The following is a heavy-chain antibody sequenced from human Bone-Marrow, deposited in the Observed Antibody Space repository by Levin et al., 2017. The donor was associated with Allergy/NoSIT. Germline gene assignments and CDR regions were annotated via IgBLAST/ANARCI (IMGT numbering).Heavy chain of an antibody. CDR2: IYLTGST. Sequence: PSETLSLTCTVSGGSISTSSYHWDWIRQFPGKGLEWIGSIYLTGSTTYSPSLKSRVTISLDTPKNQVSLNLSSVTVADTAVYYCARASQVTIFGVMTTNWFVSWGQGTLVTVSS. CDR3: ARASQVTIFGVMTTNWFVS. D-gene: IGHD3-3*01. J-gene: IGHJ5*01. CDR1: GGSISTSSYH. V-gene: IGHV4-39*07.